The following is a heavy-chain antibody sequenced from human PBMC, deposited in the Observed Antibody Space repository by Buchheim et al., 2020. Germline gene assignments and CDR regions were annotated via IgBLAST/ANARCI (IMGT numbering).Heavy chain of an antibody. D-gene: IGHD4-11*01. CDR1: GFTFSRYW. V-gene: IGHV3-7*01. CDR2: IKQDGSEK. CDR3: ARDSDYSYYFDY. J-gene: IGHJ4*02. Sequence: EVQLVESGGGLVQPGGSLRLSCAASGFTFSRYWMSWVRQAPGKGLEWVANIKQDGSEKYYVDSVKGRFTISRDNAKNSLYLQMNSLRADDTAVYFCARDSDYSYYFDYWGQGTL.